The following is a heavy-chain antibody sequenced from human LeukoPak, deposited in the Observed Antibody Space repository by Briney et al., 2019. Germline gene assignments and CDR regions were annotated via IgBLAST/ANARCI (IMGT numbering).Heavy chain of an antibody. J-gene: IGHJ6*03. CDR3: AKAAGVNYYNYMDV. Sequence: GGSLRLSCAASGFTFSMYAMSWVRQAPGKGLEWVSTISASGSTTDYADSVKGRVTISRDNSKNTLYLQMNSLRAEDTAVYYCAKAAGVNYYNYMDVWGKGTTVTVSS. CDR2: ISASGSTT. D-gene: IGHD2-21*01. CDR1: GFTFSMYA. V-gene: IGHV3-23*01.